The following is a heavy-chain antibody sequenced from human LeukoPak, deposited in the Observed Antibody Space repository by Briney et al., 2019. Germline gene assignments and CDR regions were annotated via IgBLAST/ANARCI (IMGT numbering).Heavy chain of an antibody. V-gene: IGHV3-23*01. J-gene: IGHJ2*01. CDR2: ISDFDENT. Sequence: GGSLRLSCAASGIYDMSWVRQAPGKGLEWVSSISDFDENTYYADSVKGRFTMSRDNSRNTLYLQMNNLRAEDTAVYYCAKDGIMVRYYDSRRYFDLWGRGTLVTVSS. CDR1: GIYD. D-gene: IGHD3-22*01. CDR3: AKDGIMVRYYDSRRYFDL.